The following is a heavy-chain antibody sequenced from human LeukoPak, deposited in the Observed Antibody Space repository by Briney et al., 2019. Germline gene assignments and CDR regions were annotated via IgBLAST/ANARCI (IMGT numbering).Heavy chain of an antibody. D-gene: IGHD2-21*01. CDR3: ARLVDYCGGDCYSSYYMDV. CDR2: IYYSGST. V-gene: IGHV4-59*08. Sequence: PSETLSLTCTVSGGSISSYYWSWIRQPPGKGLEWIGYIYYSGSTNYNPSLKSRVTISVDTSKNQFSLKLSSVTAADTAVYYCARLVDYCGGDCYSSYYMDVWGKGTTVTVSS. J-gene: IGHJ6*03. CDR1: GGSISSYY.